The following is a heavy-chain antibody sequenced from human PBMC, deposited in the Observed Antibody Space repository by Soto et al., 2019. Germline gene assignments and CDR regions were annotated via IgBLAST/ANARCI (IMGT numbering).Heavy chain of an antibody. CDR2: ISAYNGNT. Sequence: ASVKVSCKASGYTFTSYGISWVRQAPGQGLEWMGWISAYNGNTSYAQKLQGRVTMTTDTSTSTAYTELRSLRSDDTAVYYCARDSGSSWATIPIDYWGQGTLVTVSS. CDR1: GYTFTSYG. CDR3: ARDSGSSWATIPIDY. J-gene: IGHJ4*02. V-gene: IGHV1-18*01. D-gene: IGHD6-13*01.